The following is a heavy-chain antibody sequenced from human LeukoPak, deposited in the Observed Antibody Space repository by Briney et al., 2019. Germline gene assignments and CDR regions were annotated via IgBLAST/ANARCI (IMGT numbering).Heavy chain of an antibody. CDR2: ISAYNGNT. CDR3: ARTQRIAAAGTTDY. V-gene: IGHV1-18*01. J-gene: IGHJ4*02. Sequence: EASVKVSCKASGYTFTSYGISWVRQAPGQGLEWMGWISAYNGNTNYAQKLQGRVTMTTDTSTSTAYMELRSLRSDDTAAYYCARTQRIAAAGTTDYWGQGTLVTVSS. D-gene: IGHD6-13*01. CDR1: GYTFTSYG.